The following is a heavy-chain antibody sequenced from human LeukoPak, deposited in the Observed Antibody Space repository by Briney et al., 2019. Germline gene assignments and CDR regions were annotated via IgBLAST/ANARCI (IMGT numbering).Heavy chain of an antibody. V-gene: IGHV3-23*01. CDR3: ARDSYYYGSGYTSDFDY. CDR2: ISGSGGST. Sequence: PGGSRRLSCAASGFTFSSYAMSWVRQAPGKGVGWVSAISGSGGSTYYADSVKGRFTISRDNSKNTLYLQMNSLRAEDTAVYYCARDSYYYGSGYTSDFDYWGQGTLVTVSS. CDR1: GFTFSSYA. J-gene: IGHJ4*02. D-gene: IGHD3-10*01.